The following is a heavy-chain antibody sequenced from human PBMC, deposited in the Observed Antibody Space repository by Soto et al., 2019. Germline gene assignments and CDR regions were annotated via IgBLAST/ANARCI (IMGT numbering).Heavy chain of an antibody. V-gene: IGHV3-48*01. CDR1: GLTFSGYT. CDR3: AREGLSSNWLNWFDP. J-gene: IGHJ5*02. CDR2: IGGSSGTI. D-gene: IGHD6-13*01. Sequence: EVQLVESGGALLKPGGSLRLPVTASGLTFSGYTMTGFRQAPGKGLEGVSYIGGSSGTIYYADSVKGRFPISRDNAKNSLYLQMSSLRAEDTAVYYCAREGLSSNWLNWFDPWGQGTLVTVSS.